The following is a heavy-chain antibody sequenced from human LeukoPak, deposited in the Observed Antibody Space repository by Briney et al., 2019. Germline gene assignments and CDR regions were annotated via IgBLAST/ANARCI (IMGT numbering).Heavy chain of an antibody. CDR3: ARNSSYSNYGDTSYRNYGWFDR. J-gene: IGHJ5*02. D-gene: IGHD4-11*01. CDR2: IYYSGST. CDR1: GGSISSTNYY. Sequence: KTSETLSLTCTVSGGSISSTNYYWGWIRQPPGKGLEWIGSIYYSGSTHYNPSLKSRVTISVDTSRNQFSLKLRSVTAADTAVYYCARNSSYSNYGDTSYRNYGWFDRWGQGTLVIISS. V-gene: IGHV4-39*01.